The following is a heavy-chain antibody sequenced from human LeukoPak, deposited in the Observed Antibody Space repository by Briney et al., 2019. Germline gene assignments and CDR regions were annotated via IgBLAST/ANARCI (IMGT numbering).Heavy chain of an antibody. V-gene: IGHV1-69*05. CDR2: IIPIFGTA. CDR3: ARVEAALVDAFDI. CDR1: GYTFTSYA. D-gene: IGHD6-6*01. Sequence: GASVKVSCKASGYTFTSYAMNWVRQAPGQGLEWMGGIIPIFGTANYAQKFQGRVTITTDESTSTAYMELSSLRSEDTAVYYCARVEAALVDAFDIWGQGTMVTVSS. J-gene: IGHJ3*02.